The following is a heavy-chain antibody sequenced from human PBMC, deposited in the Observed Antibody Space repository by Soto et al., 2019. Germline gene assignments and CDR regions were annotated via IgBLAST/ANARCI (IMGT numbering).Heavy chain of an antibody. J-gene: IGHJ4*02. V-gene: IGHV3-30*18. D-gene: IGHD1-7*01. Sequence: QVHLVESGGGVVQPGRSLRLSCAASGFSFSTYGMHWVRQAPGKGLEWVAFISNDGSNKYYADSVKGRFTISRDNSKNKLYLQMKSLRAEETAVFYCAKGFWNYLAFEYLGQGTLVTVSS. CDR3: AKGFWNYLAFEY. CDR2: ISNDGSNK. CDR1: GFSFSTYG.